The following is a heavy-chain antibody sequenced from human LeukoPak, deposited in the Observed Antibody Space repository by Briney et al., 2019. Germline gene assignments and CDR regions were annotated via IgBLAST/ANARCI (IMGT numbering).Heavy chain of an antibody. CDR2: IKQDGSEK. J-gene: IGHJ4*02. D-gene: IGHD3-22*01. V-gene: IGHV3-7*03. CDR3: AREWRGWYYYDSSGHYYFDY. CDR1: GFTFSSYW. Sequence: GGSLRLSCAASGFTFSSYWMSWVRQAPGKGLEWVANIKQDGSEKYYVDSVKGRFTISRDNAKNSLYLQMNSLRAEDTSVYYCAREWRGWYYYDSSGHYYFDYWGQGTLVTVSS.